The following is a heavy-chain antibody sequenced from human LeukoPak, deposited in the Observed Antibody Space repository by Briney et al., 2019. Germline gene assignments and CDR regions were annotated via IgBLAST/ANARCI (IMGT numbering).Heavy chain of an antibody. D-gene: IGHD3-10*01. CDR1: GGSISSGGHY. V-gene: IGHV4-31*03. J-gene: IGHJ4*02. CDR2: IYYSGST. Sequence: SQTLSLTCTVSGGSISSGGHYWSWIRQHPGKGLEWIGYIYYSGSTYYNPSLKSRVTISVDMSKNQFSLKLSSVTAADTAVYYCARVYFSTVRGKDLYYFDYWGQGTLVTVSS. CDR3: ARVYFSTVRGKDLYYFDY.